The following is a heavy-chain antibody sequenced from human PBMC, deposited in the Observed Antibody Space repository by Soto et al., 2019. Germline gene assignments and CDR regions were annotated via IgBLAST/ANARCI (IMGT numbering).Heavy chain of an antibody. CDR2: MNPNSANT. D-gene: IGHD1-26*01. V-gene: IGHV1-8*01. CDR1: GYTFTSYD. J-gene: IGHJ3*02. CDR3: ARERSSGAFDI. Sequence: QVQLVQSGAEVKKPGASVKVSCKTSGYTFTSYDINWVRQATGQGLEWMGWMNPNSANTAYAQKFQGRVTMTRNTSKIKAYMELSSLRSEDTAVYYCARERSSGAFDIWGQGTMVTVSS.